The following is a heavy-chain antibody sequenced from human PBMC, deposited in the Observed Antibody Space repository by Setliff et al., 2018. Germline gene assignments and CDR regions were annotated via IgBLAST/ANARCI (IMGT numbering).Heavy chain of an antibody. Sequence: SGATLLSNTPTLTLSGNFSGCSLSTSGVGVGWIRKHPGKALEWLGLIYWDDDKRYSPSLKRRLTITKDTSKNQFVLTMPNMDPLDTATYYCAHRRGYYYDCSGYYYHYWAQGPLVTVSS. CDR1: GCSLSTSGVG. CDR3: AHRRGYYYDCSGYYYHY. CDR2: IYWDDDK. V-gene: IGHV2-5*02. J-gene: IGHJ4*02. D-gene: IGHD3-22*01.